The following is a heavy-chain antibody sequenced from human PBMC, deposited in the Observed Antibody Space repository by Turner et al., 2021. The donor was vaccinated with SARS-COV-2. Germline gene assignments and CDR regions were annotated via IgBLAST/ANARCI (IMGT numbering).Heavy chain of an antibody. Sequence: QVPLQESGPGLGKPSETPPPSCTVSGVSITSTNFFWGWIRQSPGKGLEWMGTFSYGGSTFYNPSFKGRVTMSADPSKRQFFLRLTSVTAADTAVYYCARLYHHDTSGVDFWGQGTQVTVSS. V-gene: IGHV4-39*01. J-gene: IGHJ4*02. CDR1: GVSITSTNFF. CDR2: FSYGGST. D-gene: IGHD3-22*01. CDR3: ARLYHHDTSGVDF.